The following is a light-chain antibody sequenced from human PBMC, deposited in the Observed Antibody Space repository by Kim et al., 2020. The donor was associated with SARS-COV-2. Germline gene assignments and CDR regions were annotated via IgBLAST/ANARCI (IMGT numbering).Light chain of an antibody. CDR2: DVS. V-gene: IGLV2-14*03. J-gene: IGLJ3*02. Sequence: GQSISISCTGTSSDVGGYNYVSWYQQHPGKAPKLMIYDVSNRPSGVSNRFSGSKSGNTASLTISGLQAEDEADYYCSSYTSSSTWVFGGGTKLTVL. CDR1: SSDVGGYNY. CDR3: SSYTSSSTWV.